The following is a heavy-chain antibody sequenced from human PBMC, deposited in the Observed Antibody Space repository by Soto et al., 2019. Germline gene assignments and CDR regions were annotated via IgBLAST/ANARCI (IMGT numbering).Heavy chain of an antibody. CDR3: ARHLFSGYGLTDYYYMEV. CDR2: IFPPDSEI. V-gene: IGHV5-51*01. Sequence: GESLKISCKGSEYTFTNHWIGWVRQMPGKGLEWLGIIFPPDSEIRYSPSFQGQVIMSADKSTNTAYLQWNTLRASDTAIYYCARHLFSGYGLTDYYYMEVWGEGTAGSVSS. CDR1: EYTFTNHW. D-gene: IGHD5-12*01. J-gene: IGHJ6*03.